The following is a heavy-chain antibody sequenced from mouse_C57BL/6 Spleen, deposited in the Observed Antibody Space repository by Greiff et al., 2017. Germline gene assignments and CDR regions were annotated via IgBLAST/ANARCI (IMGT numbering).Heavy chain of an antibody. Sequence: QVQLKESGPELVKPGASVKISCKASGYTFTDYYINWVKQRPGQGLEWIGWIFPGSGSTYYNEKFKGKATLTVDKSSSTAYMLLSSLTSEDSAVYFCACITTVVPYYFGYWGQGTTLTVSS. V-gene: IGHV1-75*01. J-gene: IGHJ2*01. CDR1: GYTFTDYY. CDR3: ACITTVVPYYFGY. D-gene: IGHD1-1*01. CDR2: IFPGSGST.